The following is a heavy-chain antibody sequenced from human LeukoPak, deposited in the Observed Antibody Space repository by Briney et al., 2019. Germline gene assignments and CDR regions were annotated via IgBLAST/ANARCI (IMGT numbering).Heavy chain of an antibody. CDR2: IYYSGST. Sequence: SETLSLTCTVSGGSISSYYWSWIRQPPGKGLEWLGYIYYSGSTNYNPSLKSRVTISVDTSKNQFSLKLSSVTAADTAVYYCARAGVYYPLDYWGQGTMVTVSS. V-gene: IGHV4-59*08. J-gene: IGHJ4*02. CDR1: GGSISSYY. CDR3: ARAGVYYPLDY. D-gene: IGHD6-13*01.